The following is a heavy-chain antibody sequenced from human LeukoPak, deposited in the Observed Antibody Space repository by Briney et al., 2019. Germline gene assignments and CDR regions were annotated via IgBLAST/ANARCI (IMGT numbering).Heavy chain of an antibody. Sequence: GGSLRLSCASSVFTFLNYWMGWVRQAPGRGGAWVANIKQDGSEIYYVDSVKGRFTISRDTAKDSLYLQMNSLRAEDTAVYYCARDRGHSGYDLYDYWGQGTLDTVSS. D-gene: IGHD5-12*01. CDR1: VFTFLNYW. J-gene: IGHJ4*02. V-gene: IGHV3-7*01. CDR3: ARDRGHSGYDLYDY. CDR2: IKQDGSEI.